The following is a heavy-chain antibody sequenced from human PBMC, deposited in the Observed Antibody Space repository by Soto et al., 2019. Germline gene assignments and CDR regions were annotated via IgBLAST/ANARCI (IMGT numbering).Heavy chain of an antibody. CDR1: GGSISSSNW. D-gene: IGHD1-26*01. Sequence: PSETLSLTCAVSGGSISSSNWWNWVRQPPGKGLEWIGEIYHSGTTNYNPSLKSRVTISVDKSKNQFSLNLSSVTAADTSVYYCARDGMGRADDAFDIWGQGTMV. CDR3: ARDGMGRADDAFDI. J-gene: IGHJ3*02. CDR2: IYHSGTT. V-gene: IGHV4-4*02.